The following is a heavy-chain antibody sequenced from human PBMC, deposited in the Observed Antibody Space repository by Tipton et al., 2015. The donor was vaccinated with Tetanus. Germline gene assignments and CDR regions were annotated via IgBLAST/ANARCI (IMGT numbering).Heavy chain of an antibody. D-gene: IGHD3-10*01. CDR2: SRDKARGYTT. CDR1: GFIFSDHY. V-gene: IGHV3-72*01. Sequence: SLRLSCAVSGFIFSDHYIDWVRQAPGKGLEWVGRSRDKARGYTTDYAASVKGRFAISRDSSKNTLLLQMNGLRGDDTAVYYCAKEGYHGSGSFAKSWFAPWGQGTLVTVS. CDR3: AKEGYHGSGSFAKSWFAP. J-gene: IGHJ5*02.